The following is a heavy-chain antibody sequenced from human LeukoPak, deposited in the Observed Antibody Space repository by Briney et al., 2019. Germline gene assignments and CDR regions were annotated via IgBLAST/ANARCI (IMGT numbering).Heavy chain of an antibody. CDR3: AREPIEYSSSSVFDY. J-gene: IGHJ4*02. CDR1: GFTVSSNY. CDR2: IYSGGST. V-gene: IGHV3-66*02. D-gene: IGHD6-6*01. Sequence: GGSLRLSCAASGFTVSSNYMSWVRQAPGKGLEGVSVIYSGGSTYYADSVKGRFTISRDNSKNTLYLQMNSLRAEDTAVYYCAREPIEYSSSSVFDYWGQGTLVTVSS.